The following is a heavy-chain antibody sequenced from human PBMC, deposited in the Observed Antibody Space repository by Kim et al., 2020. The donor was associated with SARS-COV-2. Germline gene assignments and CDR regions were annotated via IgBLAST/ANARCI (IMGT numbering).Heavy chain of an antibody. J-gene: IGHJ3*02. D-gene: IGHD3-10*01. CDR3: ARDLWFGEVPGAFDI. Sequence: GGSLRLSCAASGFTFSSYAMHWVRQAPGKGLEWVAVISYDGSNKYYADSVKGRFTISRDNSKNTLYLQMNSLRAEDTAVYYCARDLWFGEVPGAFDIWGQGTMVTVSS. CDR2: ISYDGSNK. CDR1: GFTFSSYA. V-gene: IGHV3-30-3*01.